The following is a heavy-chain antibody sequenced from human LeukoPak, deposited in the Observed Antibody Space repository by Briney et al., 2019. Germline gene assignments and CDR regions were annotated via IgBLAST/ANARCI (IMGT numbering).Heavy chain of an antibody. CDR1: GFTFSSYA. CDR3: AKKGGRSSSWYPFDY. V-gene: IGHV3-23*01. Sequence: GGSLRLSCAASGFTFSSYAMSWVRQAPGKGLEWVSAISGSGGSTNYADSVKGRFTISRDNSKNTLYLQMNSLRVEDTGVYYCAKKGGRSSSWYPFDYWGQGTLVSVSS. CDR2: ISGSGGST. D-gene: IGHD6-13*01. J-gene: IGHJ4*02.